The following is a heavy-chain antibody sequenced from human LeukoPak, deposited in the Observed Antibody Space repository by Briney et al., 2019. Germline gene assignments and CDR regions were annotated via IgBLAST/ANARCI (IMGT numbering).Heavy chain of an antibody. V-gene: IGHV3-23*01. CDR1: CFTFSYYV. D-gene: IGHD5-18*01. CDR2: IGGVCEST. CDR3: AKVGGIQLGLKKPFDY. J-gene: IGHJ4*02. Sequence: PEGPLRFSCAASCFTFSYYVVAWGRQAPEKGVEWVSVIGGVCESTYDASSVQGLFTIARNNSKNTMYLQMNSLRAEDTAVYSCAKVGGIQLGLKKPFDYWGQGTLVTVSS.